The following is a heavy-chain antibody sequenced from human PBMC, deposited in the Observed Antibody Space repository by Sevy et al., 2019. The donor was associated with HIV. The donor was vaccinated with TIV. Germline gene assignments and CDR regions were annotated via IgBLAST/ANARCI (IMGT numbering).Heavy chain of an antibody. CDR1: GYKFTDYW. Sequence: GESLKISCQGSGYKFTDYWIAWVRQMPGKGLEWMGIIYPGDSDTRYSPSLQGQVTISVDKSISTAYLEWSSLKASDTAIYYCARGARGTLPSYYYYGLNIWGQRTTVTVSS. CDR3: ARGARGTLPSYYYYGLNI. J-gene: IGHJ6*02. V-gene: IGHV5-51*01. D-gene: IGHD3-16*01. CDR2: IYPGDSDT.